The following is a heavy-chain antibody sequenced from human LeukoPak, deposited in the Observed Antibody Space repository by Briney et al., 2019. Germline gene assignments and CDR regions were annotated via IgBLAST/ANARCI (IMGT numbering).Heavy chain of an antibody. CDR3: AKDFRCSSTSCYTGFDY. CDR2: ISWNSGSI. Sequence: PGGSLRLSCAAFGFTFDDYAMHWVRQAPGKGLEWVSGISWNSGSIGYADSVKGRFTISRDNAKNSLYLQMNSLRAEDTALYYCAKDFRCSSTSCYTGFDYWGQGTLVTVSS. J-gene: IGHJ4*02. CDR1: GFTFDDYA. D-gene: IGHD2-2*02. V-gene: IGHV3-9*01.